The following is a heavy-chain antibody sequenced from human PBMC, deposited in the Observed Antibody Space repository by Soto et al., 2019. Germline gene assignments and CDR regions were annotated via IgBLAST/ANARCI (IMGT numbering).Heavy chain of an antibody. CDR2: INHSGST. CDR3: ARGKVGAIGMDV. J-gene: IGHJ6*02. Sequence: SQNLSLTCAVYGGSSSRSYWSWIRQPPGKGLEWIGEINHSGSTNYNPSLKSRVTISVDTSKNQFSLKLSSVTAADTAVYYCARGKVGAIGMDVWGQGTTVT. D-gene: IGHD1-26*01. V-gene: IGHV4-34*01. CDR1: GGSSSRSY.